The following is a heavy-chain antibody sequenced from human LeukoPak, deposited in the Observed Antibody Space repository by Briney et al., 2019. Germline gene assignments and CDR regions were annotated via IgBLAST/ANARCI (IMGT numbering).Heavy chain of an antibody. CDR3: ARVDGIVVVPAAQFDY. J-gene: IGHJ4*02. CDR1: GYTFTSYG. V-gene: IGHV1-18*01. Sequence: ASVKVSCKASGYTFTSYGISWVRQAPGHGLEWMGWISAYIGNTNYALKLQGRVTMTNDTSTSTAYMELRSLRSDDTAVYYCARVDGIVVVPAAQFDYWGQGTLVTVSS. D-gene: IGHD2-2*01. CDR2: ISAYIGNT.